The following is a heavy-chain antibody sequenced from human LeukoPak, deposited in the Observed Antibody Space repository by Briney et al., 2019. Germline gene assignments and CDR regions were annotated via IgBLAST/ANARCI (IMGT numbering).Heavy chain of an antibody. V-gene: IGHV1-58*02. CDR2: IVVCSGNT. CDR1: GFTFTSSA. Sequence: GASVKVSCKASGFTFTSSAIQWVRQPRGQRLEWIGWIVVCSGNTTYAQKFQERVTITRDMSTSTAYMELSSLRPEDTAVYYCAAAGRYYVWGSYRPQSNGMDVWGQGTTVTVSS. J-gene: IGHJ6*02. D-gene: IGHD3-16*02. CDR3: AAAGRYYVWGSYRPQSNGMDV.